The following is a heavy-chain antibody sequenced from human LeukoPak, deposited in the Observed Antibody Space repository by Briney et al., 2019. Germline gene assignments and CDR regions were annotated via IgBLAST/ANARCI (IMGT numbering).Heavy chain of an antibody. V-gene: IGHV4-39*01. CDR1: GGSISSSSYY. D-gene: IGHD5-18*01. CDR3: ARRTAMVLFDI. CDR2: IYYSGST. J-gene: IGHJ3*02. Sequence: SETLSLTXTVSGGSISSSSYYWGRMRQPPGKGLEWIGSIYYSGSTYYNSSLKSRVTISVDTSKNQFSLKLSSVTAADTAVYYCARRTAMVLFDIWGQRTMVTVSS.